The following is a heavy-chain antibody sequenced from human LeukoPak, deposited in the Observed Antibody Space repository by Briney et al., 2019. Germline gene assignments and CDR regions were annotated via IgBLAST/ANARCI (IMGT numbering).Heavy chain of an antibody. CDR3: ARGGYSGYETIDF. CDR2: IIHTNGGA. D-gene: IGHD5-12*01. V-gene: IGHV1-2*02. J-gene: IGHJ4*02. Sequence: ASVKVSCKASGCTFTGYYMHWVRQEPGQGLEWRGWIIHTNGGAKYAHKFQGGDAMSTDTSIRTAYMELSRRRAADTALYSCARGGYSGYETIDFGGQRTLVTVSS. CDR1: GCTFTGYY.